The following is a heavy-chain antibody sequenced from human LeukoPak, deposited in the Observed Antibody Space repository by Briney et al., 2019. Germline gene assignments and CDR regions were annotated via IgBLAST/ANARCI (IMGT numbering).Heavy chain of an antibody. Sequence: SETLSLTCAVYGGSFSGYNWSWIRQPPGKGLEWIGEINHSGSTNYNPSLKSRVTISVDTSKNQFSLKLSSVTAADTAVYYCARGRYYGSGSDFDYWGQGTLVTVSS. CDR3: ARGRYYGSGSDFDY. CDR2: INHSGST. CDR1: GGSFSGYN. J-gene: IGHJ4*02. D-gene: IGHD3-10*01. V-gene: IGHV4-34*01.